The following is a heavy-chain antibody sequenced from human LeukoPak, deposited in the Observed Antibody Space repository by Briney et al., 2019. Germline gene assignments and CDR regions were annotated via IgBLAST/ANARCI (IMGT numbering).Heavy chain of an antibody. CDR1: GFTFSSYG. J-gene: IGHJ4*02. V-gene: IGHV3-30*02. CDR3: ARDLEGRYYFDY. Sequence: PGGSLRLSCAASGFTFSSYGMHWVRQAPGKGLEWAAFIRHDGSNKYYADSVKGRFTISRDNSKNTLYLQMGSLRAEDMAVYYCARDLEGRYYFDYWGQGTLVTVSS. CDR2: IRHDGSNK.